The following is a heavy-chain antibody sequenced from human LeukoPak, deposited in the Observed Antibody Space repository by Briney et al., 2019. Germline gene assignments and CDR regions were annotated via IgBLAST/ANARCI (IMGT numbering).Heavy chain of an antibody. V-gene: IGHV4-38-2*02. J-gene: IGHJ4*02. CDR1: GYFISNGYF. Sequence: SETLSLTCTVSGYFISNGYFWGWIRQPPGKGLEWIGTIHHTGNTYYNPSLKSRVTISIDTSKNHFSLKLSSVTAADTAVYYCASETTYCSSTSCPDYWGQGTLVTVSS. CDR2: IHHTGNT. D-gene: IGHD2-2*01. CDR3: ASETTYCSSTSCPDY.